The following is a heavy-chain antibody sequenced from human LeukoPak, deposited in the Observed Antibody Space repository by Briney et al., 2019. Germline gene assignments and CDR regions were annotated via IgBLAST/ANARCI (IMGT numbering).Heavy chain of an antibody. CDR1: GFTFSSYT. D-gene: IGHD2/OR15-2a*01. CDR2: ISSSSTYI. V-gene: IGHV3-21*04. Sequence: PGGSLRLSCAASGFTFSSYTMNWVRQAPGRGLEWVSCISSSSTYILYADSAKGRFTISRDNSKNTLYLQMNSLRAEDTAVYYCAKYVSARGPPYALAVWGQGTTVTVSS. J-gene: IGHJ6*02. CDR3: AKYVSARGPPYALAV.